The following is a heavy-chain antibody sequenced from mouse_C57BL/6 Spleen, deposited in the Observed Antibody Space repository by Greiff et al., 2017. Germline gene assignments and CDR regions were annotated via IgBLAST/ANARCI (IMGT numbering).Heavy chain of an antibody. V-gene: IGHV1S126*01. CDR2: IDPSDSYT. Sequence: QVQLQPSGPELVKPGASVKISCKASGYTFTDYYMNWVKQRPGQGLEWIGEIDPSDSYTNYNQKFKGKSTLTVDKSSSTAYMQLSSLTSEDSAVYYCARGRSNYRYAMDYWGQGTSVTVSS. D-gene: IGHD2-5*01. CDR3: ARGRSNYRYAMDY. CDR1: GYTFTDYY. J-gene: IGHJ4*01.